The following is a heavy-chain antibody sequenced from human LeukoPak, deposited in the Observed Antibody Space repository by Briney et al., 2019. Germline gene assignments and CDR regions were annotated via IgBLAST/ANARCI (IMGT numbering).Heavy chain of an antibody. CDR1: GYTFTSYG. D-gene: IGHD6-13*01. CDR2: ISAYNGNT. J-gene: IGHJ4*02. V-gene: IGHV1-18*01. CDR3: ARDPLIAAAGTFFDY. Sequence: ASVKVSCKASGYTFTSYGISWVRQAPGQGLEWMGWISAYNGNTNYAQKLQGRVTMTTDTSTSTAYMELRSLRSDDTAVYYCARDPLIAAAGTFFDYWGQGTLVTVSS.